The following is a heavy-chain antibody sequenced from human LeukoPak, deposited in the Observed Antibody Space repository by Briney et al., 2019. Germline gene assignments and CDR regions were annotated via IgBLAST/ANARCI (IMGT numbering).Heavy chain of an antibody. CDR2: ISAYNGNT. CDR1: GYTFTSYG. J-gene: IGHJ4*02. Sequence: TVKVPCKASGYTFTSYGISWVRQAPGQGLEWMGWISAYNGNTNYAQKLQGRVTMTTDTSTSTAYMELRSLRSDDTAVYYCARGHDILTGYYTAGDFDYWGQGTLVTVSS. D-gene: IGHD3-9*01. CDR3: ARGHDILTGYYTAGDFDY. V-gene: IGHV1-18*01.